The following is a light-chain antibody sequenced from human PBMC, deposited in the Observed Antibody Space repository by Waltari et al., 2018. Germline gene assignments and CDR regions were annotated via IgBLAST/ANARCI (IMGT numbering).Light chain of an antibody. J-gene: IGLJ2*01. V-gene: IGLV2-23*02. CDR2: EVN. Sequence: QSALTQPASVSGSPGQSITISCTGTSSDVGIYVLVSWYQQHPGKAPKLMIYEVNKRPSGVSDRFSGSKSGSTAFLTISGLQAEDEAHYYCCSYAGSSVFKVLFGGGTKLTVL. CDR3: CSYAGSSVFKVL. CDR1: SSDVGIYVL.